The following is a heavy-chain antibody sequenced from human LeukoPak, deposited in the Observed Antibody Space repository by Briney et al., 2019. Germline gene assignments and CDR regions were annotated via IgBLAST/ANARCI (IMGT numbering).Heavy chain of an antibody. CDR1: GGTFSSYA. J-gene: IGHJ6*02. D-gene: IGHD2-2*01. CDR2: IISIFGTA. Sequence: SVKVSCKASGGTFSSYAISWVRQAPGQGLEWMGGIISIFGTANYAQKFQGRVTITADESTSTAYMELSSLRSEDTAVYYCARGGVVVPAALVGYYYGMDVWGQGTTVTVSS. CDR3: ARGGVVVPAALVGYYYGMDV. V-gene: IGHV1-69*01.